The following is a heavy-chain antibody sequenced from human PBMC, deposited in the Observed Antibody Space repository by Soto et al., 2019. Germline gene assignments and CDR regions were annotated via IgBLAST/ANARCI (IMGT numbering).Heavy chain of an antibody. Sequence: GASVKVSCKASGGTFSSYAISWVRQAPGQGLEWMGGIIPIFGTANYAQKFQGRVTITADESTSTAYMELSSLRSEDTAVYYCAGGRHYYDSSGYYPSDAFDIWGQGTMVTVSS. CDR3: AGGRHYYDSSGYYPSDAFDI. CDR1: GGTFSSYA. CDR2: IIPIFGTA. J-gene: IGHJ3*02. V-gene: IGHV1-69*13. D-gene: IGHD3-22*01.